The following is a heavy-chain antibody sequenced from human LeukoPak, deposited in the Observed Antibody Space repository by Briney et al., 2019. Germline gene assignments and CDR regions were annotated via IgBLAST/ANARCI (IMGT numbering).Heavy chain of an antibody. D-gene: IGHD5-18*01. CDR1: GGSISSGGYY. CDR3: ARRSGYSYAGYFDY. J-gene: IGHJ4*02. Sequence: PSQTLSLTCTVSGGSISSGGYYWSWICQHPGKGLEWIGYIYYSGNTYYNPSLESRVTISVDTSKNQFSLKLSSVTAADTAVYYCARRSGYSYAGYFDYWGQGTLVTVSS. CDR2: IYYSGNT. V-gene: IGHV4-31*03.